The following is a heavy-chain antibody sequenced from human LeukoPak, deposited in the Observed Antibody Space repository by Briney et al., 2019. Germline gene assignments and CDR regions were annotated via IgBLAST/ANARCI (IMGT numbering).Heavy chain of an antibody. Sequence: PSETLSLTCAVSGYSISSGYYWGWIRQPPGKGLEWIGTIYHSGNTYYNPSLKSRVTISVDTSKNEFSLRLSSVTAADTADYFCAREYYYDSGSPYYMDVWGKGTTVTVSS. V-gene: IGHV4-38-2*02. CDR2: IYHSGNT. CDR1: GYSISSGYY. CDR3: AREYYYDSGSPYYMDV. J-gene: IGHJ6*03. D-gene: IGHD3-10*01.